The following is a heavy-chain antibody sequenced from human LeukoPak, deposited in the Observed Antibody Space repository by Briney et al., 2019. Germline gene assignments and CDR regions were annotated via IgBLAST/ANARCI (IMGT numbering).Heavy chain of an antibody. V-gene: IGHV4-31*03. CDR1: GGSISSGGYY. J-gene: IGHJ5*02. CDR3: ARCPLVRGVILPWFDP. Sequence: SQTLSLTCTVSGGSISSGGYYWSWIRQHPGKGPEWIGYIYYSGSTYYNPSLKSRVSISVDTSKNQFSLKLSSVTAADTAVYYCARCPLVRGVILPWFDPWGQGTLVTVSS. D-gene: IGHD3-10*01. CDR2: IYYSGST.